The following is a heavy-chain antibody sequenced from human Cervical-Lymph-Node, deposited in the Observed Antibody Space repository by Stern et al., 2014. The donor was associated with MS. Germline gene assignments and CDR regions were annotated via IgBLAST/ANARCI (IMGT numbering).Heavy chain of an antibody. J-gene: IGHJ4*02. D-gene: IGHD6-13*01. CDR2: DWYDGINP. CDR3: ASAYSSSHYYFDY. Sequence: QVQLMQSGGGVVQPGRSLRLSCAASGFSFSRYAMHWVRQAPGKGMEWVALDWYDGINPYLSDSVTGRSTISRDNFNNTLYLQMNSLRAEDTAVYYCASAYSSSHYYFDYWGQGTLVTVSS. CDR1: GFSFSRYA. V-gene: IGHV3-33*01.